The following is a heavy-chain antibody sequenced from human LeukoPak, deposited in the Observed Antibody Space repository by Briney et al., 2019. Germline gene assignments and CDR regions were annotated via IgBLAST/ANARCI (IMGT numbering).Heavy chain of an antibody. D-gene: IGHD6-19*01. CDR2: IWYDGSNK. V-gene: IGHV3-33*01. CDR1: GFTFSSYG. J-gene: IGHJ4*02. CDR3: ARDQGSGWSTLQYYFDY. Sequence: QAGGSLRLSCAASGFTFSSYGMHWVRQAPGKGLEWVAVIWYDGSNKYYADSVKGRFTISRDNSKNTLYLQMNSLRAEDTAVYYCARDQGSGWSTLQYYFDYWGQGTLVTVSS.